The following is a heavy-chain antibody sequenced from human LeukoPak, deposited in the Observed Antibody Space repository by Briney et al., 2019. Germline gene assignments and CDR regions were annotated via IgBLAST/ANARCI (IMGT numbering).Heavy chain of an antibody. CDR3: ARVWSGYDSSGYYYFDH. CDR1: GGSISSYY. D-gene: IGHD5-12*01. CDR2: IYYSGST. V-gene: IGHV4-59*01. Sequence: SETLSLTCTVAGGSISSYYWSWIRQPPGKGLEWIGYIYYSGSTNYTPSLKSRVTISVDTSKNQFSLKLSSVTAADTAVYYRARVWSGYDSSGYYYFDHWGQGTLVTVSS. J-gene: IGHJ4*02.